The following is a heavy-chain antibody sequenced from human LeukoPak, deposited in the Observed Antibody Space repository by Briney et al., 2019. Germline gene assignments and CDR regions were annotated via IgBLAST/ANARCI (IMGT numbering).Heavy chain of an antibody. J-gene: IGHJ4*02. D-gene: IGHD6-13*01. V-gene: IGHV1-8*01. CDR2: VSPNSGDT. CDR3: ARGVAAGYDY. Sequence: GASVKVSCKASGYTFTSYHINWVRQATGQGLEWMGWVSPNSGDTGFAQKFQGRVTMTRNTSITTAYMELSSLRSDDTAIYYCARGVAAGYDYWGQGTLVTVSS. CDR1: GYTFTSYH.